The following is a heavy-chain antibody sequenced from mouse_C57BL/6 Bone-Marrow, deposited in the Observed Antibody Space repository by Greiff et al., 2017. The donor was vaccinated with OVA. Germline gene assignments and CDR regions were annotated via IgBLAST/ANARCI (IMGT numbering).Heavy chain of an antibody. J-gene: IGHJ2*01. CDR1: GYTFTSYG. CDR3: ARSRITTVVAD. V-gene: IGHV1-81*01. CDR2: IYPRSGNT. D-gene: IGHD1-1*01. Sequence: QVQLKQSGAELARPGASVKLSCKASGYTFTSYGISWVKQRTGQGLEWIGEIYPRSGNTYYNEKFKGKATLTADKSSSTAYMELRSLTSEDSAVYFCARSRITTVVADWGQGTTLTVSS.